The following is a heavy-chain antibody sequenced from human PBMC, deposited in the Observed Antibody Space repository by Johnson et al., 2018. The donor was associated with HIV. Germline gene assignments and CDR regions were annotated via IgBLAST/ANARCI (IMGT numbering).Heavy chain of an antibody. CDR3: ARDQAGRGDAFDL. V-gene: IGHV3-66*01. Sequence: VQLVESGGGLVKPGGSLRLSCEASGFTFSNAWMSWVRQAPGKGLEWVSIIYSGGSTYYADSVKGRFTISRDNSKNTVYLQMNSLRVEDTAVYYCARDQAGRGDAFDLWGQGTMVTVSS. CDR2: IYSGGST. CDR1: GFTFSNAW. J-gene: IGHJ3*01. D-gene: IGHD6-13*01.